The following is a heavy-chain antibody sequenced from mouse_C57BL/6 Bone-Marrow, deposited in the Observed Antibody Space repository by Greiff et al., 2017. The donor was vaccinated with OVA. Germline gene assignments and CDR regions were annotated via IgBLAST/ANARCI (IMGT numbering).Heavy chain of an antibody. CDR2: IYPGNGDT. Sequence: SGAELVRPGASVKMSCKASGYTFTSYNMHWVKQTPRQGLEWIGAIYPGNGDTSYNQKFKGKATLTVDKSSSTAYMQLSSLTSEDSVVYFCARFYYYGSHFDYWGQGTTLTVSS. D-gene: IGHD1-1*01. V-gene: IGHV1-12*01. CDR3: ARFYYYGSHFDY. CDR1: GYTFTSYN. J-gene: IGHJ2*01.